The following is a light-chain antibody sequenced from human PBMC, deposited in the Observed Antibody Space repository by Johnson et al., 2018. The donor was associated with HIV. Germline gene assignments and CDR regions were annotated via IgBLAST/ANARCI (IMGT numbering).Light chain of an antibody. J-gene: IGLJ1*01. Sequence: QSVLSQPPSVSAAPGQKVTISCFGSDSNIGNNYVSWYQQLPGTAPKLLIYDNDKRPSGIPDRFSGSKSGTSATLGITGLQTGDEADYYCGTWDSSLRNGFFGSGTKVTVL. CDR1: DSNIGNNY. CDR3: GTWDSSLRNGF. CDR2: DND. V-gene: IGLV1-51*01.